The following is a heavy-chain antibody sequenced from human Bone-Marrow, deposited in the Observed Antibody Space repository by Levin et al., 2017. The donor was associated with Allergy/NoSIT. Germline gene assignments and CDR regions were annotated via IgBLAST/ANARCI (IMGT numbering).Heavy chain of an antibody. Sequence: GESLKISCAASGFTFSSYWMSWVRQAPGKGLEWVANIKQDGSEKYYVDSVKGRFTISRDNAKNSLYLQMNSLRAEDTAVYYCARDRLEYSSSSIYYYYGMDGWGQGTTVTVSS. D-gene: IGHD6-6*01. J-gene: IGHJ6*02. CDR2: IKQDGSEK. V-gene: IGHV3-7*01. CDR3: ARDRLEYSSSSIYYYYGMDG. CDR1: GFTFSSYW.